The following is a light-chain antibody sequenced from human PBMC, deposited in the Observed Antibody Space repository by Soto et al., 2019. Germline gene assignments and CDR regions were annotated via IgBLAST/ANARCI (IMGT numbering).Light chain of an antibody. CDR2: DAS. CDR1: QSVSTN. V-gene: IGKV3D-15*01. Sequence: EIVMTQSPATLSVSPGERATLSCRASQSVSTNLAWYRQKPGQAPRLLICDASTRATGIPARFSGSGSGTEFTLTISSLQSEDFAVYYCQHYHNWPRAFGGGTKVEIK. J-gene: IGKJ4*01. CDR3: QHYHNWPRA.